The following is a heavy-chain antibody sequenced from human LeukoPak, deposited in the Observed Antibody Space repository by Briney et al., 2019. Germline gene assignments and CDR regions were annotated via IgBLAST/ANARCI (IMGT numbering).Heavy chain of an antibody. V-gene: IGHV1-2*02. D-gene: IGHD6-19*01. CDR1: GYTFTSYG. Sequence: ASVKVSCKASGYTFTSYGISWVRQAPGQGLEWMGWINPNSGGTNYAQKFQGRVTMTRDTSISTAYMELSRLRSDDTAVYYCARVIAVAGNYYYYYMDIWGKGTTVTVSS. CDR3: ARVIAVAGNYYYYYMDI. CDR2: INPNSGGT. J-gene: IGHJ6*03.